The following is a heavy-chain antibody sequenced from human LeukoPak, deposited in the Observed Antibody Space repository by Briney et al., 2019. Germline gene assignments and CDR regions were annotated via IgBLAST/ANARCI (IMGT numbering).Heavy chain of an antibody. CDR1: GFIFSSHV. D-gene: IGHD1-26*01. J-gene: IGHJ4*02. CDR3: AKYILGSTVDD. Sequence: GGSLRLSCAAYGFIFSSHVMTWIRQAPGKGLEWVSSILSGGTTYYADSVKGRFTISRDNSKNTVFLQMKTLRAEDTALYYCAKYILGSTVDDWGQGTLVTVSS. CDR2: ILSGGTT. V-gene: IGHV3-23*01.